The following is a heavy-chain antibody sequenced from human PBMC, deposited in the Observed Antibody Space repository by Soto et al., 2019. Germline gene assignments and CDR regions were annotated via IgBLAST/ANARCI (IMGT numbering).Heavy chain of an antibody. Sequence: QVQLVQSGAEVKKPGASVKVSCEASGYTFIDYYMHWVRQAPGQGFEWMGRISPKSGGTNYAQKFQGRVTMTWDTSLNTAYMELSSLMSEDTAVYYCASTKYDSSAYYYWYLGLWGRGTLVTVSS. CDR3: ASTKYDSSAYYYWYLGL. D-gene: IGHD3-22*01. CDR1: GYTFIDYY. J-gene: IGHJ2*01. V-gene: IGHV1-2*02. CDR2: ISPKSGGT.